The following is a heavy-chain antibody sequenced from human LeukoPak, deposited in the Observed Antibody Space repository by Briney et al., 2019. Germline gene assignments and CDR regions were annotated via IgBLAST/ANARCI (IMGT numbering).Heavy chain of an antibody. CDR2: IRPHNSNT. CDR3: ATGHTGTFDY. Sequence: GASVKVSCKTSGYSFTNYGISWVRQAPGQGLEWMGWIRPHNSNTNYAQRVQGRVTMTTDTSTTTAYMELRSLISDDTAVYFCATGHTGTFDYWGQGTLVTVSS. J-gene: IGHJ4*02. D-gene: IGHD1-14*01. V-gene: IGHV1-18*01. CDR1: GYSFTNYG.